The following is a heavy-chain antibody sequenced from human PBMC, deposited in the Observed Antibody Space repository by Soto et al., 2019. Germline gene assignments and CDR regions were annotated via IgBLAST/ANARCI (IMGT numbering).Heavy chain of an antibody. CDR1: RFTFSSYA. CDR2: ISGSGGST. CDR3: AKDLDPYDFWSGYLHY. J-gene: IGHJ4*02. D-gene: IGHD3-3*01. V-gene: IGHV3-23*01. Sequence: PGGSLRLSCAASRFTFSSYAMSWVRQAPGKGLEWVSAISGSGGSTYYADSVKGRFTISRDNSKNTLYLQMNGLRAEDTAFYYCAKDLDPYDFWSGYLHYWGQGTLVTVSS.